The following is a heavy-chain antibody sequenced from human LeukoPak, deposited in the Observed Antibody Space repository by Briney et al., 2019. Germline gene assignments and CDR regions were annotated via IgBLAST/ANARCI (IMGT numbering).Heavy chain of an antibody. Sequence: GGSLKISCKGSGYSFTKYWIGWVRPMPGKGLGWMGIIYPGDSDTRYSPSFQDQVTISADKSNTPAYLRWISLKASDTAMYYCATYGGNGPNFDYWGQGTLVTVSS. D-gene: IGHD4-23*01. J-gene: IGHJ4*02. V-gene: IGHV5-51*01. CDR3: ATYGGNGPNFDY. CDR1: GYSFTKYW. CDR2: IYPGDSDT.